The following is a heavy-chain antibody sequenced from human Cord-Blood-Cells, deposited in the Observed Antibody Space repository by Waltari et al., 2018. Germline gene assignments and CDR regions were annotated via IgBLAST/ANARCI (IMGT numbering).Heavy chain of an antibody. J-gene: IGHJ3*02. V-gene: IGHV4-39*01. D-gene: IGHD6-6*01. CDR1: GGSISSSSYY. CDR2: IYYSGST. CDR3: ARHPSSIAARRRVKDAFDI. Sequence: QLQLQESGPGLVKPSETLSLTCTVSGGSISSSSYYWGWLRQPPGKGLEWIGGIYYSGSTYYNPSLKRRVTISVDTSKNQFSLKLSSVTAADTAVYYCARHPSSIAARRRVKDAFDIWGQGTMVTVSS.